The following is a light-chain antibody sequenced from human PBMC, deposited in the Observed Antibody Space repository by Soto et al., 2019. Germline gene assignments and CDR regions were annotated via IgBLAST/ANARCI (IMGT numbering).Light chain of an antibody. CDR2: AAS. J-gene: IGKJ1*01. Sequence: DIQMTQSPSSLSSSVGDRVTITCRASQSISIYLNWYQQRPGKAPKVLVYAASSLQSGVPSRFSGSGSGTDFTLTISSLQPEDFATYYCQQSYSTLGTFGQGTKVDIK. V-gene: IGKV1-39*01. CDR1: QSISIY. CDR3: QQSYSTLGT.